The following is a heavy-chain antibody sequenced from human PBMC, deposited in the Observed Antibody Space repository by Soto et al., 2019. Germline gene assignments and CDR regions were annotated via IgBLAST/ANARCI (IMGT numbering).Heavy chain of an antibody. Sequence: SETLSLTCAASGGSISSGGYSRSWIRQPPGKGLEWIGYIYHSGSTYYNPSLKSRVTISVDRSKNQFSLKLSSVTAADTAVYYCARVQQQLVRHENNWFDPWGQGTLVTVSS. D-gene: IGHD6-13*01. J-gene: IGHJ5*02. CDR3: ARVQQQLVRHENNWFDP. CDR2: IYHSGST. V-gene: IGHV4-30-2*01. CDR1: GGSISSGGYS.